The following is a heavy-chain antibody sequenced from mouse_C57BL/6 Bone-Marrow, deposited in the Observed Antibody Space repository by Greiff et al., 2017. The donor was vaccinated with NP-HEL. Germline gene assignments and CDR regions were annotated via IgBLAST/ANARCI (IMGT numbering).Heavy chain of an antibody. D-gene: IGHD2-1*01. J-gene: IGHJ4*01. CDR3: ARGDYYGNYVDAMDY. Sequence: EVQLQQSGPVLVKPGASVKMSCKASGYTFTDYYMNWVKQSHGKSLEWIGVINPYNGGTSYNQKFKGKATLTVDKSSSTAYMELNSLTSEDSAVYYCARGDYYGNYVDAMDYWGQGTSVTVSS. CDR1: GYTFTDYY. V-gene: IGHV1-19*01. CDR2: INPYNGGT.